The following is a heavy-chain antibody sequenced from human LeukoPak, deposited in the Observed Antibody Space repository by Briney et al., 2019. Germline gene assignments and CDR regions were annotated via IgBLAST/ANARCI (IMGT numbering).Heavy chain of an antibody. D-gene: IGHD3-16*02. Sequence: PGGSLRLSCAASGFSVSGYWMHWVRQAPGKGLEWVSRINSDGTTTDYADSVKGRVTVSRDNGRNTVYLQMSSLRADDTAIYYCARVSPYRVARLGALDIWGQGTKVTVSS. CDR2: INSDGTTT. CDR3: ARVSPYRVARLGALDI. V-gene: IGHV3-74*01. J-gene: IGHJ3*02. CDR1: GFSVSGYW.